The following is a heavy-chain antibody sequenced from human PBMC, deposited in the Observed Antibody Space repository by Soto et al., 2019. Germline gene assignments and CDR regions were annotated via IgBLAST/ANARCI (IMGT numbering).Heavy chain of an antibody. D-gene: IGHD6-13*01. V-gene: IGHV3-7*01. CDR3: ARDLAARNLPYYFDH. CDR1: GFTFSNYW. J-gene: IGHJ4*02. Sequence: GGSLRLSCAASGFTFSNYWMTWVRQAPGKGLEWVANIKQDGSEMYYVDSVKGRFTVSRDNAKNSLYLQMISLRAEDTAVYYCARDLAARNLPYYFDHWGQGTLVTVSS. CDR2: IKQDGSEM.